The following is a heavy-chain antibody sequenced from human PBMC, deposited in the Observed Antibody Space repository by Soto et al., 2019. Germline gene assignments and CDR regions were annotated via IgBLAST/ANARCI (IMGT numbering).Heavy chain of an antibody. CDR3: AKDWTTVTSFFDY. J-gene: IGHJ4*02. CDR1: GFTFSSYA. V-gene: IGHV3-23*01. Sequence: EVQLLESGGGLVQPGGSLRLSCAASGFTFSSYAMSWVRQAPGRGLEWVSHISGSTTSTYYADSVKGRFTVSRDNSKNTRYLQINSLRAEDTAVYYCAKDWTTVTSFFDYWGQGTQVTVSS. CDR2: ISGSTTST. D-gene: IGHD4-17*01.